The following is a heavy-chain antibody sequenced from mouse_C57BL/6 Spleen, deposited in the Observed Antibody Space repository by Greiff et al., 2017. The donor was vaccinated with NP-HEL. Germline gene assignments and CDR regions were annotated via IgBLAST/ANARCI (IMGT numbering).Heavy chain of an antibody. Sequence: QVQLQQPGAELVRPGSSVKLSCKASGYTFTSYWMHWVKQRPIQGLEWIGNIDPSDSETHYNQKFKDKATLTVDKSSSTAYMQLSSLTSEDSAVYYCARRRENWDEGGYFDYWGQGTTLTVSS. CDR2: IDPSDSET. CDR3: ARRRENWDEGGYFDY. CDR1: GYTFTSYW. D-gene: IGHD4-1*01. V-gene: IGHV1-52*01. J-gene: IGHJ2*01.